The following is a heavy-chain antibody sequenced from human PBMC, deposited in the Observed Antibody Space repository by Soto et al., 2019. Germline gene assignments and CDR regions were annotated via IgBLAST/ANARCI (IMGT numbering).Heavy chain of an antibody. J-gene: IGHJ5*02. D-gene: IGHD1-1*01. Sequence: KTSETLSLTCAVSGYSISRGLYWGWIRQPPGKGLEWIGTIYRGGITYYNPSLKSRVTISIDTSKNHFSLRLSSVTATDTAVYFCAIGNPDWFDPWGQGTLVTVSS. V-gene: IGHV4-38-2*01. CDR3: AIGNPDWFDP. CDR1: GYSISRGLY. CDR2: IYRGGIT.